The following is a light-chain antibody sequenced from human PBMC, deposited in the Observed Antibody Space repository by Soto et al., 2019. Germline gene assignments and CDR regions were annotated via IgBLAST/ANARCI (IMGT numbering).Light chain of an antibody. CDR1: QPISNY. J-gene: IGKJ1*01. CDR3: QQTYAVPLT. V-gene: IGKV1-39*01. Sequence: QMTQSPSSLSASVGDTVTIACRASQPISNYLNWYQQKPVEVPKVLIFGASSLRSGVPSRFSGSGYGTDYTLTITNLPPDDIATYYCQQTYAVPLTFGQGT. CDR2: GAS.